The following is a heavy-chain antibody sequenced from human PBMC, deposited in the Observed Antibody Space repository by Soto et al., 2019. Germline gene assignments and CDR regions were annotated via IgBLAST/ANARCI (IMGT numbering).Heavy chain of an antibody. CDR2: ISAYNGNT. CDR1: GYTFTSYG. J-gene: IGHJ3*02. V-gene: IGHV1-18*04. CDR3: ARAYHYDSSGSKGGAFDI. Sequence: QVQLVQSGAEVKKPGASVKVSCKASGYTFTSYGISWVRQAPGQGLEWMGWISAYNGNTNYAQKLQGRVTMTTDTSTSTAYMELRSLRSDDTAVYYCARAYHYDSSGSKGGAFDIWGQGTMVTVSS. D-gene: IGHD3-22*01.